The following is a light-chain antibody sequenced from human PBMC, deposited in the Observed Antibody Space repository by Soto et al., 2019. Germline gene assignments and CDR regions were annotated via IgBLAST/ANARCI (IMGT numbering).Light chain of an antibody. V-gene: IGKV1-6*01. CDR3: LQDYIYPYT. CDR2: AAS. Sequence: AIQMTQSPSSLSASIGDRVTITCRASQGIRNDLGWYQQKPGKAPKLLIFAASSLQSGVPSRFSGSGSGTDFTLTISSLQPEDFATYYCLQDYIYPYTFGPGTKLEIK. CDR1: QGIRND. J-gene: IGKJ2*01.